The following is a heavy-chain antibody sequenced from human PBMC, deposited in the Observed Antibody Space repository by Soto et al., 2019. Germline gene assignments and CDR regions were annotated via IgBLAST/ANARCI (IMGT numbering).Heavy chain of an antibody. Sequence: QVQLQQWGAGLLKPSETLSLTCAVYGGSFSGYYWSWIRQPPGKGLEWIGEINHSGSTNYNPSLNSRVTISVDTSKNQFSLKLSSVTAAYTAVYYCARKRNTGWYFDYWGQGTLVTVSS. V-gene: IGHV4-34*01. CDR2: INHSGST. D-gene: IGHD6-19*01. CDR1: GGSFSGYY. J-gene: IGHJ4*02. CDR3: ARKRNTGWYFDY.